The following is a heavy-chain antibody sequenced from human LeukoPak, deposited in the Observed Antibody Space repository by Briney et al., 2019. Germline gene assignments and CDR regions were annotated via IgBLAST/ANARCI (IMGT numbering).Heavy chain of an antibody. CDR2: IYPGDSDT. Sequence: GESLKISCKSSEYSFTTYWIAWVCQMPGKGLEWMGIIYPGDSDTRFNPSFQGQVTISADKSISTAYLQWTSLKASDSAMYYCARVLIRGDEIDYWGQGTLVTVSS. J-gene: IGHJ4*02. CDR1: EYSFTTYW. CDR3: ARVLIRGDEIDY. V-gene: IGHV5-51*01. D-gene: IGHD2-21*01.